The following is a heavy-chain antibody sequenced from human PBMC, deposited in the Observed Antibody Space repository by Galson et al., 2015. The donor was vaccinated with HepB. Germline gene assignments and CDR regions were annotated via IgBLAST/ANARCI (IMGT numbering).Heavy chain of an antibody. D-gene: IGHD3-10*01. CDR1: GFTFSSYG. CDR3: AKKEGLFGAWFGEFESDY. V-gene: IGHV3-30*18. Sequence: SLRLSCAASGFTFSSYGMHWVRQAPGKGLEWVAVISYDGSNKYYADSVKGRFTISRDNSKNTLYLQMNSLRAEDTAVYYCAKKEGLFGAWFGEFESDYWGQGTLVTVSS. J-gene: IGHJ4*02. CDR2: ISYDGSNK.